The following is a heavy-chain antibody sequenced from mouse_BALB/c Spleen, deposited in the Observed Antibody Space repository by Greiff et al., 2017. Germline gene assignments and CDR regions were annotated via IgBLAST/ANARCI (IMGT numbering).Heavy chain of an antibody. CDR3: TRSPGRDAMDY. CDR1: GYTFTSYY. CDR2: INPSNGGT. D-gene: IGHD1-1*01. V-gene: IGHV1S81*02. J-gene: IGHJ4*01. Sequence: VQLQESGAELVKPGASVKLSCKASGYTFTSYYMYWVKQRPGQGLEWIGEINPSNGGTNFNEKFKSKATLTVDKSSSTAYMQLSSLTSEDSAVYYCTRSPGRDAMDYWGQGTSVTVSS.